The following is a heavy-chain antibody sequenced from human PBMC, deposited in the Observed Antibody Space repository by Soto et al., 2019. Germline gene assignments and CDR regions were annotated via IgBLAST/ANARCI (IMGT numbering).Heavy chain of an antibody. D-gene: IGHD6-13*01. V-gene: IGHV1-2*02. J-gene: IGHJ6*01. CDR3: ARGLAAAGTLYYYYGMDV. CDR1: GYTFTGYY. Sequence: ASVKVSCKASGYTFTGYYMHWVRQAPGQGLEWMGWINPNSGGTNYAQKFQGRVTMTRDTSISTAYMELSRLRSDDTAVYYCARGLAAAGTLYYYYGMDVWGKGPRSPSPQ. CDR2: INPNSGGT.